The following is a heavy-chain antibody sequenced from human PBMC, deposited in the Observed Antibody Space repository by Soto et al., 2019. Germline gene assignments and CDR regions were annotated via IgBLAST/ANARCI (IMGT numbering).Heavy chain of an antibody. J-gene: IGHJ4*02. D-gene: IGHD4-17*01. CDR3: ARVEGTTVTLFDY. CDR1: GGSISSSNW. Sequence: SETLSLTCAVSGGSISSSNWWGWVRQPPGKGLEWIGEIYHSGSTNYNPSLKSRVTISVDKSKNQFSLKLSSVTAADTAVYYCARVEGTTVTLFDYWGRGTLVTVSS. V-gene: IGHV4-4*02. CDR2: IYHSGST.